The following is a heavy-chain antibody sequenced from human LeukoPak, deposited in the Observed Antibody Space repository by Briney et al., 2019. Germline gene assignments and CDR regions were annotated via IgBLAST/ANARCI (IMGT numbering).Heavy chain of an antibody. CDR1: GGAVISSSYY. Sequence: SETLSLTCTVSGGAVISSSYYWGWIRQPPGKGLEWIGYIYYSGSTNYNPSLKSRVTISVDTSKNQFSLKLSSVTAADTAVYYCARDTDDSSGHNWFDPWGQGTLVTVSS. CDR2: IYYSGST. V-gene: IGHV4-61*01. CDR3: ARDTDDSSGHNWFDP. D-gene: IGHD3-22*01. J-gene: IGHJ5*02.